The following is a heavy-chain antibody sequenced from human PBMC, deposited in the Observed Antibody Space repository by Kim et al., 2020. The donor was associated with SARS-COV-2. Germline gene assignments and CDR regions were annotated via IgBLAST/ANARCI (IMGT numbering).Heavy chain of an antibody. V-gene: IGHV3-53*01. J-gene: IGHJ4*02. D-gene: IGHD5-18*01. CDR1: GFTVSSNY. CDR3: SRVTAMVTGDFDY. CDR2: IYSGGST. Sequence: GGSLRLSCAASGFTVSSNYMSWVRQAPGKGLEWVSVIYSGGSTYYADSVEGRFTITRDNSKNTPYLQMNSLRAEDTAAVYCSRVTAMVTGDFDYWGQGTL.